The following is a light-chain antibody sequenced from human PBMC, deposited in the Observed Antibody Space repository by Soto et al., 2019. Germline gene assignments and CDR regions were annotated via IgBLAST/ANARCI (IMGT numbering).Light chain of an antibody. Sequence: QLVLTQPPSASGTPGQRVTISCSGSSSNIGTYSVSWYQQFPGTAPRLLIYSDNQRPSGVPDRFSASKSGASASLAISGLQSEAEADFYCAAWDDSLNGCVFGTGTKLTVL. CDR3: AAWDDSLNGCV. CDR1: SSNIGTYS. CDR2: SDN. J-gene: IGLJ1*01. V-gene: IGLV1-44*01.